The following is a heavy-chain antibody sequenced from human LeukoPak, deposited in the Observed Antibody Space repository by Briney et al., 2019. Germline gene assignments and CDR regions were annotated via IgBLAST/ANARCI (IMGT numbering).Heavy chain of an antibody. CDR2: IYTSGST. J-gene: IGHJ3*02. V-gene: IGHV4-4*07. CDR1: GGSISSYY. CDR3: ARDMGSGWYGGAFDI. D-gene: IGHD6-19*01. Sequence: SETLSLTCTVSGGSISSYYWSCIRQPAGKGLEWIGRIYTSGSTNYNPSLKSRLTMSVDTSKNQFSLKLSSVTAAVTAVYYCARDMGSGWYGGAFDIWGQGTMVTVSS.